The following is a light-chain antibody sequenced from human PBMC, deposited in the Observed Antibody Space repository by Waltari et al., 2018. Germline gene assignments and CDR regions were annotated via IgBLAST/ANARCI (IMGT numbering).Light chain of an antibody. CDR2: EDN. V-gene: IGLV2-8*01. CDR1: SSYVGGYDY. Sequence: QSALTPPPSASGSPGQSFTIPFTGTSSYVGGYDYVSWYQQHPGKAPKLMIYEDNKRPSGVPDRFSGSKSGNTASLTVSGLQAEDEADYYCSSYAGSTLMFGGGTKLTVL. CDR3: SSYAGSTLM. J-gene: IGLJ3*02.